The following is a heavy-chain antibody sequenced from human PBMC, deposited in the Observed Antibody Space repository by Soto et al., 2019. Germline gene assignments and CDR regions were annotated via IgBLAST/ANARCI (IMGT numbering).Heavy chain of an antibody. J-gene: IGHJ4*02. Sequence: SETLSLTCSVSGASINNYYWSWIRQPPGKGLEWIGFVYYTGSTSTKYNPSLQSRVAMSVDSSKNQFSLKLTSMTAADTAIYYCAKYRRTDAEGYRLDFWGPGTLVTVSS. CDR3: AKYRRTDAEGYRLDF. D-gene: IGHD5-12*01. CDR1: GASINNYY. CDR2: VYYTGSTST. V-gene: IGHV4-59*01.